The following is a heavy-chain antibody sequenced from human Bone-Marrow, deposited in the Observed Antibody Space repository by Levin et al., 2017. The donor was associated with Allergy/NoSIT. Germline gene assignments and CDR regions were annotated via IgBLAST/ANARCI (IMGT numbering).Heavy chain of an antibody. CDR2: ITGSGDFT. V-gene: IGHV3-23*01. CDR3: AKSYSTTWYSYRT. CDR1: GFTFNTYA. J-gene: IGHJ5*02. D-gene: IGHD6-13*01. Sequence: GGSLRLSCAASGFTFNTYAMSWVRQAPGKGLQWVSAITGSGDFTYYADSVKGRFTISRDNSKNILYLQRNSLGAEDTALYYCAKSYSTTWYSYRTWGQGTLVTVSS.